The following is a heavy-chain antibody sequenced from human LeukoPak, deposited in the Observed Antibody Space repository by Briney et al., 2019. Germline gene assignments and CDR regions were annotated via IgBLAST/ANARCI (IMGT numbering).Heavy chain of an antibody. CDR1: GFTFSSYG. CDR2: ISYDGSNK. V-gene: IGHV3-30*03. J-gene: IGHJ1*01. CDR3: ARPTAATSLSASFQQ. Sequence: PGGSLRLSRAASGFTFSSYGMHWVRQAPGKGLEWVAVISYDGSNKYYADSVKGRFTISRDNSKNTLYLQMNSLRAEDTAVYYCARPTAATSLSASFQQWGQGTLVTVSS. D-gene: IGHD2-15*01.